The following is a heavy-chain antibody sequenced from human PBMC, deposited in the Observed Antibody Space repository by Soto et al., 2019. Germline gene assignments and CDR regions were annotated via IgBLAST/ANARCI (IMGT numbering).Heavy chain of an antibody. D-gene: IGHD1-26*01. CDR1: GGSISSSQW. CDR2: IYHSGST. J-gene: IGHJ3*02. V-gene: IGHV4-4*02. CDR3: ATREGLPDPFDI. Sequence: SETLSLTCAVSGGSISSSQWWGWVRQSPGRGLEWIGEIYHSGSTNYNPSLYSRVTVSLDKSKNQFSLKLTSVTAADTAIYYCATREGLPDPFDICGHGTMVTVSS.